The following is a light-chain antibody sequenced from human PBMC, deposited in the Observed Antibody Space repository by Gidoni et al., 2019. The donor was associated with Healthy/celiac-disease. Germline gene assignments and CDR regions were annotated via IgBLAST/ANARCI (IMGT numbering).Light chain of an antibody. CDR3: QQYDNLYT. V-gene: IGKV1-33*01. Sequence: DIQMTQSPSSLSASVGDRVTITCQASQDISNYLNWYQQKPGKAPKLQIYDASNLETGVPSRFSGSGSGTDFTFTISSLQPEDIATYYCQQYDNLYTFGQETKLEIK. CDR2: DAS. CDR1: QDISNY. J-gene: IGKJ2*01.